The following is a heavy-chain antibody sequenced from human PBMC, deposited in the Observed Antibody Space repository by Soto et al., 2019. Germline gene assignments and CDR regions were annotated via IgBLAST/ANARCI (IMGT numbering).Heavy chain of an antibody. V-gene: IGHV4-4*02. CDR2: IFHSGST. D-gene: IGHD1-26*01. Sequence: QVQLQESGPGLVKPSGTLSLTCAVFGGSISNSNWWTWDRQPPGKGLDWIGEIFHSGSTNYNSSLMGRVTISVDKANNQFSLKLSSVTAADTAVYYCAHRPIVGAAIWGQGTLVTVSS. CDR3: AHRPIVGAAI. CDR1: GGSISNSNW. J-gene: IGHJ4*02.